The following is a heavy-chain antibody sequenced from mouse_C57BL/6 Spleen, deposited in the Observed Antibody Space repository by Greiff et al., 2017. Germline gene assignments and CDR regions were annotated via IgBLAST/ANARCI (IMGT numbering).Heavy chain of an antibody. CDR2: IDPSDSYP. D-gene: IGHD1-1*01. Sequence: VQLQQPGAELVMPGASVKLSCKASGYTFTSYWMHWVKQRPGQGLEWIGEIDPSDSYPNYNQKFKGKSTLTVDKSSSTAYMQLSSLTSEDSAVYYCARRSYYGSTSWFAYWGQGTLVTVSA. V-gene: IGHV1-69*01. J-gene: IGHJ3*01. CDR3: ARRSYYGSTSWFAY. CDR1: GYTFTSYW.